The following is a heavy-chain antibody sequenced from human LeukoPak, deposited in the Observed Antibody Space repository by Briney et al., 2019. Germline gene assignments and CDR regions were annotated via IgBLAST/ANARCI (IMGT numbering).Heavy chain of an antibody. V-gene: IGHV4-39*07. J-gene: IGHJ3*02. CDR2: IYYSGST. Sequence: SETLSLTCTVSGGSISSTSYYWNWIRQPPGKGLEFIGSIYYSGSTYYNPSLKSRVTISVDTSKNQFSLKLSSVTAADTAVYYCARGGDDFWGAFDIWGQGTMVTVSS. D-gene: IGHD3-3*01. CDR1: GGSISSTSYY. CDR3: ARGGDDFWGAFDI.